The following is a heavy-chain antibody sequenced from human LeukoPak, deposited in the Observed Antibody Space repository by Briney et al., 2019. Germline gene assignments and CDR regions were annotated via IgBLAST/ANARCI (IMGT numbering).Heavy chain of an antibody. CDR1: GGSISTYY. CDR2: IYYSEST. Sequence: NTSETLSLTCTVSGGSISTYYWSWIRQPPGKGLEWIGYIYYSESTNYSPSLPSRGTIYVDTSKNQFSLRLSSVTAADTAMYYCARSGTKTNGFDYWGRGTLVTVSS. D-gene: IGHD2-8*01. J-gene: IGHJ4*02. CDR3: ARSGTKTNGFDY. V-gene: IGHV4-59*01.